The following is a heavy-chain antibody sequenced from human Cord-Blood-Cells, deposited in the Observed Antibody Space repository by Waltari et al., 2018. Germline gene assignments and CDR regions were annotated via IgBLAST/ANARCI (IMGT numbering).Heavy chain of an antibody. Sequence: EVQLVESGGGLVKPGGSLRLSCAASGFTFSNAWMSWVRQAPGKGLEWGGRIKSETDGGTTDYAAPVKGRFTISRDDSKNTLYLQMNSLKTEDTAVYYCTRAGQFDYWGQGTLVTVSS. CDR2: IKSETDGGTT. CDR3: TRAGQFDY. V-gene: IGHV3-15*01. J-gene: IGHJ4*02. CDR1: GFTFSNAW.